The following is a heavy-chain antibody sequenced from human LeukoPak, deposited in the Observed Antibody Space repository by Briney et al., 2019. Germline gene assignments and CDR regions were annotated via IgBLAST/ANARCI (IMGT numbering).Heavy chain of an antibody. V-gene: IGHV3-30*01. CDR2: ISYDGSNK. J-gene: IGHJ4*02. CDR3: ARDLLLSSSSNASGDY. Sequence: GRSLRLSCAASGFTFSSYAMHWVRQAPGKGLEWVAVISYDGSNKYYADSVKGRFTISRDNSKNTLYLQLNSLRAEDTAVYYCARDLLLSSSSNASGDYWGQGTLVTVSS. D-gene: IGHD6-6*01. CDR1: GFTFSSYA.